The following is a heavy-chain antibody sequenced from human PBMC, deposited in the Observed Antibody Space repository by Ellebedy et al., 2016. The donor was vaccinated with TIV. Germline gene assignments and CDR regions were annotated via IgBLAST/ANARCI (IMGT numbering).Heavy chain of an antibody. Sequence: GESLKISXAASGFTFDDYGMSWVRQAPGKGLVWVSHVKGDGSSTSYADVVKGRFTISRDNAKNTLYLQMNGLRAEDTAVYYCASGLWGPLDYWGQGALVTVSS. CDR2: VKGDGSST. J-gene: IGHJ4*02. CDR1: GFTFDDYG. V-gene: IGHV3-74*01. CDR3: ASGLWGPLDY. D-gene: IGHD7-27*01.